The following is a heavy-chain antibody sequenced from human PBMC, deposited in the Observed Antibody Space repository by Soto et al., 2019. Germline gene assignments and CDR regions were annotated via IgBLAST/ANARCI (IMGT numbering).Heavy chain of an antibody. Sequence: GASVKVSCKTFGYTFTSYGIVWARQAPGQGLEWMGMINPNNGNTSYAQKFQGRVTMTTDTSTSTVYMELSSLRSKDTAVYYCARDRNTMARGADYGMDVWGQGTTVTVSS. J-gene: IGHJ6*02. CDR3: ARDRNTMARGADYGMDV. V-gene: IGHV1-18*01. D-gene: IGHD3-10*01. CDR1: GYTFTSYG. CDR2: INPNNGNT.